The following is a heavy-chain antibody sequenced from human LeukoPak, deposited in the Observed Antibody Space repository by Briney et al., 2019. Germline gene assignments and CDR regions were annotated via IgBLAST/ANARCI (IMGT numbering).Heavy chain of an antibody. V-gene: IGHV4-34*01. J-gene: IGHJ5*02. D-gene: IGHD1-26*01. CDR1: GGSFSGYY. CDR2: INHSGST. CDR3: ARGLGSGSYRKYNWFDP. Sequence: SETLSLTCAVYGGSFSGYYWSWIRQPPGKGLEWIGEINHSGSTNYNPSLKSRVTTSVDTSMNQFSLKLSSVTAADTAVYYCARGLGSGSYRKYNWFDPWGQGTLVTVSS.